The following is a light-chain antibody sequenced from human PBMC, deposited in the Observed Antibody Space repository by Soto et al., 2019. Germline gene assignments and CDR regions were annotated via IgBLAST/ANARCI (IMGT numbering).Light chain of an antibody. CDR3: QQYHIYSGT. Sequence: DIQMTQSPSTLSASVGDRVIITVRASQSISNWLAWYQQKPGKAPNLLIYKASSLKSGVPSRFSGSGSGTEFTLTINSLQPDDFATYYCQQYHIYSGTFGQGTKVDNK. CDR2: KAS. CDR1: QSISNW. J-gene: IGKJ1*01. V-gene: IGKV1-5*03.